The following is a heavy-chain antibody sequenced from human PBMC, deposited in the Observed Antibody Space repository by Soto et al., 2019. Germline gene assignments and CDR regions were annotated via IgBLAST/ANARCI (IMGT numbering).Heavy chain of an antibody. V-gene: IGHV4-59*08. Sequence: QVQLQESGPGLVKPSETLSLTCTVSGGSISSYYWSWIRQPPGKGLEWIGYIYYSGSTNYKPSLTSRVTISVDTSKNQFSLKLRSVTDADTAVYYCARRWGRTFDYWGQGTLVTVSS. CDR1: GGSISSYY. CDR3: ARRWGRTFDY. J-gene: IGHJ4*02. CDR2: IYYSGST. D-gene: IGHD7-27*01.